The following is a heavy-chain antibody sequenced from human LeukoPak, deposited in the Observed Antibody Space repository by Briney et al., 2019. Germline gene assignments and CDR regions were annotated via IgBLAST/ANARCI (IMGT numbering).Heavy chain of an antibody. CDR1: GFTFSSFS. D-gene: IGHD2-2*01. V-gene: IGHV3-21*01. CDR2: ISSSSSYI. CDR3: ARVPLVPAAEFDY. J-gene: IGHJ4*02. Sequence: PGGSLRLSCAASGFTFSSFSMNWVRQAPGKGLEWVSSISSSSSYIYYADSVKGRFTISRDNAKNSLYLQMNSLRAEDTAVYYCARVPLVPAAEFDYWGQGTLVTVSS.